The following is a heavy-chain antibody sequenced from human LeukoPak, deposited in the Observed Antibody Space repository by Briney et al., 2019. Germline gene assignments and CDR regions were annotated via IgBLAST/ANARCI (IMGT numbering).Heavy chain of an antibody. D-gene: IGHD6-19*01. V-gene: IGHV3-30-3*01. Sequence: PGRSLRLSCAASGFTFSSYAMHWVRQAPGKGLEWVAVMSYDGSNKYYADSVKGRFTISRDNSKNTLSLQMNSLRAEDTAVYYCARDGEQWLDYWGQGTLVTVSS. J-gene: IGHJ4*02. CDR1: GFTFSSYA. CDR2: MSYDGSNK. CDR3: ARDGEQWLDY.